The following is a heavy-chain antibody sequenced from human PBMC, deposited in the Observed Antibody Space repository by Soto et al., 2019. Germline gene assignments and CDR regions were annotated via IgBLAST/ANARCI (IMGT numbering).Heavy chain of an antibody. V-gene: IGHV3-30*18. D-gene: IGHD2-15*01. Sequence: QVQLVESGGGVVQPGRSLRLSCAASGFTFSSYGMHWVRQAPGKGLEWVAVISYDGSNKYYADSVKGRFTISRDNSKNPLYLLMNSLRSEDTAVYYCSNARCSFCSCYCDYLGQGTLVTLSS. J-gene: IGHJ4*02. CDR1: GFTFSSYG. CDR3: SNARCSFCSCYCDY. CDR2: ISYDGSNK.